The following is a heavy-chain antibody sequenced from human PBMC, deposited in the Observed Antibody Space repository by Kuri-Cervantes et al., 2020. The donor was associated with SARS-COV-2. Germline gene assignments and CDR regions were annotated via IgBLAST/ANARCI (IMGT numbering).Heavy chain of an antibody. V-gene: IGHV1-18*01. D-gene: IGHD2-8*01. CDR1: GGTFSSYA. J-gene: IGHJ4*02. CDR2: ISAYNGNT. CDR3: ARVGSNGGRYYFDY. Sequence: ASVKVSCKASGGTFSSYAISWVRQAPGQGLEWMGWISAYNGNTNYAQKLQGRVTMTTDTSTSTAYMELRSLRSDDTAVYYCARVGSNGGRYYFDYWGQGTLVTVSS.